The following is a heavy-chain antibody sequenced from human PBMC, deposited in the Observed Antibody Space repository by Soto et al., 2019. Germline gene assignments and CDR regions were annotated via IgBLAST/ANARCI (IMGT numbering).Heavy chain of an antibody. CDR1: GCSLITRVVA. D-gene: IGHD5-12*01. CDR3: AHSPRGYAYYRDY. J-gene: IGHJ4*02. Sequence: QITLKESGPTLVKPTQTLTLTCTSSGCSLITRVVAVAWFRQPPGTALEWLALIYWDAEKWYSPSLKSRITITDDTSKNQVVLTMTNMDPVDTATYDCAHSPRGYAYYRDYWGQGTLVTVSS. CDR2: IYWDAEK. V-gene: IGHV2-5*02.